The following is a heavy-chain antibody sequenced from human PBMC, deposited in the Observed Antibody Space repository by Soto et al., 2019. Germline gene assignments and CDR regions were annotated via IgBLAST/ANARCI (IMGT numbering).Heavy chain of an antibody. Sequence: GGSLRLSCAASGFTFDDYAMHWVRQAPGKGLEWVSGISWNSGSIGYADSVKSRFTISRDNAKNSLYLQMNSLRAEDTALYYCAKDMSGYTRYYYYGMDVWGQGTTVTVSS. D-gene: IGHD3-3*01. CDR3: AKDMSGYTRYYYYGMDV. CDR1: GFTFDDYA. J-gene: IGHJ6*02. CDR2: ISWNSGSI. V-gene: IGHV3-9*01.